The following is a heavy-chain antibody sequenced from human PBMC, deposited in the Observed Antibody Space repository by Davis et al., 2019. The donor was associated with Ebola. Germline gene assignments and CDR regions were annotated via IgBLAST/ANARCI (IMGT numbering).Heavy chain of an antibody. CDR3: AREGGRYYDSSGYVFDI. CDR2: INPITGGT. V-gene: IGHV1-46*01. J-gene: IGHJ3*02. Sequence: ASVKVSCKASGYGFTSYYMHWVRQAPGQGLEWMGIINPITGGTSYAQNFQARVNMTRDTSTSTVYMELSSLRSEDTAVYYCAREGGRYYDSSGYVFDIWGQGTMVKVSS. D-gene: IGHD3-22*01. CDR1: GYGFTSYY.